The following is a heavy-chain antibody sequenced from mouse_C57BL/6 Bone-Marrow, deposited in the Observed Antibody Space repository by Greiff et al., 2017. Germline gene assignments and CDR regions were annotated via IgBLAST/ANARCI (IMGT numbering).Heavy chain of an antibody. Sequence: QVQLQQSGAELARPGASVKLSCKASGYTFTSYGISWVKQRTGQGLEWIGEIYPRSGNTYYNEKFKGKATLTADKSSSTAYMELRSLTSEDSAVYFCARMRWLLRGWFAYWGQGTLVTVSA. D-gene: IGHD2-3*01. V-gene: IGHV1-81*01. J-gene: IGHJ3*01. CDR2: IYPRSGNT. CDR1: GYTFTSYG. CDR3: ARMRWLLRGWFAY.